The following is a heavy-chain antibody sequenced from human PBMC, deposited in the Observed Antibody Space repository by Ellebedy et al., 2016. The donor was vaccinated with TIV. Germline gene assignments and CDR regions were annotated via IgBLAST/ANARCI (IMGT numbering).Heavy chain of an antibody. Sequence: GESLKISCAASGFTFSDYYMSWIRQAPGKGPEWVSYISSSCSTIYYTDSVKGRFTISRDNAKNSLYLQMNSLRAEDTAVYYCARWAMVRGVNWGQGTLVTVSS. CDR3: ARWAMVRGVN. J-gene: IGHJ4*02. CDR1: GFTFSDYY. D-gene: IGHD3-10*01. CDR2: ISSSCSTI. V-gene: IGHV3-11*01.